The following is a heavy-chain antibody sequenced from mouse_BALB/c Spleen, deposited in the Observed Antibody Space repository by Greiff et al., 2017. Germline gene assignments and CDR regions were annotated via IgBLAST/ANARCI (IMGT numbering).Heavy chain of an antibody. V-gene: IGHV1-5*01. Sequence: EVQLQQSGTVLARPGASVKMSCKASGYTFTSYWMHWVKQRPGQGLEWIGAIYPGNSDTSYNQKFKGKAKLTAVTSTSTAYMELSSLTNEDSAVYYCTRWYGNYVGYWGQGTTLTVSS. CDR3: TRWYGNYVGY. CDR1: GYTFTSYW. CDR2: IYPGNSDT. D-gene: IGHD2-10*02. J-gene: IGHJ2*01.